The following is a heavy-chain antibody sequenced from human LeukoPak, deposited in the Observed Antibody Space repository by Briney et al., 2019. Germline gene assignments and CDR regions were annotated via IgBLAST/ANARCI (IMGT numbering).Heavy chain of an antibody. Sequence: GGSLRLSCAASGFTFSSYEMNWVRQAPGKGLEWVSYISSSGSTIYYADSAKGRFTISRDNAKNSLYLQMNSLRAEDMAVYYCARESSVNWFDPWGQGTLVTVSS. D-gene: IGHD5/OR15-5a*01. J-gene: IGHJ5*02. V-gene: IGHV3-48*03. CDR2: ISSSGSTI. CDR3: ARESSVNWFDP. CDR1: GFTFSSYE.